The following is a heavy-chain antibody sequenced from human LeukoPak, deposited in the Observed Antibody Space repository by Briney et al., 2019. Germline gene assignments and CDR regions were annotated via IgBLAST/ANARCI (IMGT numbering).Heavy chain of an antibody. CDR2: IYYSGST. CDR1: GGSISSYY. CDR3: ARERIQLWPGDY. Sequence: SETLSLTCTVSGGSISSYYWSWIRQPPGKGLEWIGYIYYSGSTNYNPSLKSRVTISVDTSKNQFSLKLSSVTAADTAVYYCARERIQLWPGDYWGQGTLVTVSS. J-gene: IGHJ4*02. V-gene: IGHV4-59*01. D-gene: IGHD5-18*01.